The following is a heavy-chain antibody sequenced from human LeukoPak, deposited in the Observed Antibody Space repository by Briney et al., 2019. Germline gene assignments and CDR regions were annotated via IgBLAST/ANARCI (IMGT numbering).Heavy chain of an antibody. D-gene: IGHD6-13*01. CDR1: GFTVSSSY. Sequence: PGGSLRLSCAASGFTVSSSYMSWVRQAPGKGLEWVSVIYSGGSTYYADSVKGRFTISRDNSKNTLYLQMNSLRAEDTAVYYCLIAAAGTGFDYWGQGTLVTVSS. CDR2: IYSGGST. J-gene: IGHJ4*02. V-gene: IGHV3-66*01. CDR3: LIAAAGTGFDY.